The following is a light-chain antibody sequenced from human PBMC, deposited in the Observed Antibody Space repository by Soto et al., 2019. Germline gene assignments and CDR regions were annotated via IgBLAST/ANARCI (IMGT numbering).Light chain of an antibody. CDR1: QGVSRT. Sequence: DIVMTQPPATLSVAPGERDTFSCRASQGVSRTLAWYQHKPVQAPRLFISGASTGATGIPARFSGSGSGTEFTLTISILQSEDCAIYYCQQYHTLPITFAGGTKVEIK. CDR3: QQYHTLPIT. CDR2: GAS. J-gene: IGKJ4*01. V-gene: IGKV3-15*01.